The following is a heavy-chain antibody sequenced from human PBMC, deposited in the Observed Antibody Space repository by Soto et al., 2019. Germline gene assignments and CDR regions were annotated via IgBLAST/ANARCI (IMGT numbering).Heavy chain of an antibody. D-gene: IGHD3-3*01. CDR2: ISSNGGST. CDR1: GFTFSSYA. J-gene: IGHJ6*03. CDR3: ARSFRGGYYDFWSGYYSYYYYMDV. Sequence: GGSLRLSCAASGFTFSSYAMHWVRQAPGKGLEYVSAISSNGGSTYYANSVKGRFTISRDNSKNTLYLQMGSLTAEDMAVYYCARSFRGGYYDFWSGYYSYYYYMDVWGKGTTVTVSS. V-gene: IGHV3-64*01.